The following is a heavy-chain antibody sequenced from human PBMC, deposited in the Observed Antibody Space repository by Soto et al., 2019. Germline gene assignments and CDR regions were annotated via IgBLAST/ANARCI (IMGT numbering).Heavy chain of an antibody. CDR3: AKDRGVAPLYFFAS. Sequence: PXGSLRLSGAASGXAFTSYSVTWVRQAPGKGLEWVSYIIASGGDTYYADSVKGRFTIFRDNSKNTLYLQMKSLRAEDKAVYYCAKDRGVAPLYFFASWGQGPLLTVPP. CDR1: GXAFTSYS. CDR2: IIASGGDT. J-gene: IGHJ4*02. D-gene: IGHD3-10*01. V-gene: IGHV3-23*01.